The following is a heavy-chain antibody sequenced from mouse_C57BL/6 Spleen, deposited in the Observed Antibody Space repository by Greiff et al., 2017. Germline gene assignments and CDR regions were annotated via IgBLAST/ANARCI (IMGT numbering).Heavy chain of an antibody. CDR2: ISSGSSTI. CDR1: GFTFSDYG. J-gene: IGHJ3*01. D-gene: IGHD2-10*02. CDR3: ATYGNYPWFAY. V-gene: IGHV5-17*01. Sequence: EVMLVESGGGLVKPGGSLKLSCAASGFTFSDYGMHWVRQAPEKGLEWVAYISSGSSTIYYADTVKGRFTISRDNAKNTLFLQMTSLRSEDTAMYYCATYGNYPWFAYWGQGTLVTVSA.